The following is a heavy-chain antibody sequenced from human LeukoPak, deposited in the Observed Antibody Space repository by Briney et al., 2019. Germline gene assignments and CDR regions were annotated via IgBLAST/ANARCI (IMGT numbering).Heavy chain of an antibody. D-gene: IGHD3-16*01. CDR2: IFPGDSDT. J-gene: IGHJ4*02. Sequence: GASLQISCKGSGSSFTSYWIGWVRQLPGKGLEWMGMIFPGDSDTRYSPSFQGQVTISADKSISTAYLQWSSLKASDTAMYYCARRGNYGDYWGQGTLVTVSS. CDR1: GSSFTSYW. V-gene: IGHV5-51*01. CDR3: ARRGNYGDY.